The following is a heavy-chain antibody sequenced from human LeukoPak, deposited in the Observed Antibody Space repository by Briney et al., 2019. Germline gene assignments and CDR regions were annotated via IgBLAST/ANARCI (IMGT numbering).Heavy chain of an antibody. J-gene: IGHJ4*02. CDR3: ARDLMTTVTYIDY. V-gene: IGHV3-30-3*01. CDR1: GFILSGSV. Sequence: GGSLKLSCAASGFILSGSVLLWVRQAPGKGLEWVAVISYDGSNKYYADSVKGRFTISRDNSKNTLYLQMNSLRAEDTAVYYCARDLMTTVTYIDYWGQGTLVTVSS. CDR2: ISYDGSNK. D-gene: IGHD4-17*01.